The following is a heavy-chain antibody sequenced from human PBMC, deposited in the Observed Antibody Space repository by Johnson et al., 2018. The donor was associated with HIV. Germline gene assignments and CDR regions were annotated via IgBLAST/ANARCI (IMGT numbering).Heavy chain of an antibody. CDR1: RFTFDDYG. Sequence: VQLVESGGGVVQPGGSLRLSCAASRFTFDDYGMSWVRQAPGKGLEWVSGINWNGGSTGYADSVKGRFTISRDNAKNSLYLQMNSLRAEDTALYYCARADTAIVRGAFDIWGQGTMVTVSS. J-gene: IGHJ3*02. V-gene: IGHV3-20*04. D-gene: IGHD5-18*01. CDR2: INWNGGST. CDR3: ARADTAIVRGAFDI.